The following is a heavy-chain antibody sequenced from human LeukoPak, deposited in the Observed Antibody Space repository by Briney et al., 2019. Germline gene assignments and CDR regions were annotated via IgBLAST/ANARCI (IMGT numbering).Heavy chain of an antibody. Sequence: ASVKVSCXASGGTFSIYAISWVRQARGQGLEWMARIIPIFGTANYAQKFQGRVTITTDESTSTAYMELSSLRSEDTAVYYCAREGDYYDSSGYSSRSYWGQGTLVTVSS. CDR3: AREGDYYDSSGYSSRSY. CDR2: IIPIFGTA. V-gene: IGHV1-69*05. CDR1: GGTFSIYA. J-gene: IGHJ4*02. D-gene: IGHD3-22*01.